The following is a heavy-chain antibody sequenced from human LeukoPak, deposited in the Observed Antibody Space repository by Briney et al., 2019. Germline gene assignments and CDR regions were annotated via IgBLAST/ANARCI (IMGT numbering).Heavy chain of an antibody. Sequence: SETLSLTCAVYGGSFSGYYWSWIRQPPGKGLEWIGSIYYSGSTNYNPSLKSRVTISVDTSKNQFSLKLSSVTAADTAVYYCARGRGGHITMVRGVAYYFDYWGQGTLVTVSS. J-gene: IGHJ4*02. CDR1: GGSFSGYY. V-gene: IGHV4-34*01. D-gene: IGHD3-10*01. CDR3: ARGRGGHITMVRGVAYYFDY. CDR2: IYYSGST.